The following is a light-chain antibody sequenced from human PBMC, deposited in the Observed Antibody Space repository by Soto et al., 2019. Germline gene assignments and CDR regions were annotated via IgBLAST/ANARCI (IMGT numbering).Light chain of an antibody. CDR2: GAS. Sequence: EIVLTQSPGTLSLSPGERATLSCRSSQSVNSFFAWNQQKPGQAPRLLIYGASTRATDIPARFSGSGSGTEFTLTISSLQSEDFGVYYCQQYNNWFSITFGQGTRLEI. CDR3: QQYNNWFSIT. V-gene: IGKV3-15*01. J-gene: IGKJ5*01. CDR1: QSVNSF.